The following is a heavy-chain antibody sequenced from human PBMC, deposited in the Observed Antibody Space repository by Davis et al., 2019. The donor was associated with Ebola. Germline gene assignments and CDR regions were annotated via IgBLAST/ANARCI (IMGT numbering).Heavy chain of an antibody. CDR3: AREAGGGAFDI. Sequence: LRLSCTVSGGSISSGGYHWNWIRQHPGEGLEWIGIIYYSGTTHYNPSLKSRVIISRDTSKNQFSLKLSSVTAADTAVYYCAREAGGGAFDIWGQGTMITVSS. J-gene: IGHJ3*02. CDR2: IYYSGTT. D-gene: IGHD3-16*01. V-gene: IGHV4-31*03. CDR1: GGSISSGGYH.